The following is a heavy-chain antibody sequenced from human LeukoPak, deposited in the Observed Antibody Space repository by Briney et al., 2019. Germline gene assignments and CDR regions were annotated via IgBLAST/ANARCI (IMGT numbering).Heavy chain of an antibody. CDR1: GFTFSSYG. CDR3: AKEDSSSSDY. CDR2: IRYDGSNK. D-gene: IGHD6-6*01. J-gene: IGHJ4*02. V-gene: IGHV3-30*02. Sequence: GESLKIPCAASGFTFSSYGMHWVRQAPGKGLEWVAFIRYDGSNKYYADSVKGRFTISRDNSKNTLYLQMNSLRAEGTAVYYCAKEDSSSSDYWGQGTLVTVSS.